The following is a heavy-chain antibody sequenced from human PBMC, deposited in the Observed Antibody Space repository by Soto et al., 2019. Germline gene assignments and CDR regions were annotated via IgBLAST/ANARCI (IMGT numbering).Heavy chain of an antibody. J-gene: IGHJ3*02. CDR2: IKQDGSEK. D-gene: IGHD2-21*01. CDR3: ARGYCGGDCYHIDAFDI. Sequence: EVQLVESGGGLVQPGGSLILSCAASGFTFSSYWMSWVRQAPGKGLEWVANIKQDGSEKYYVDSVKGRFTISRDNAKNSLYLQMNSLRAEDTAVYYCARGYCGGDCYHIDAFDIWGQGTMVTVSS. V-gene: IGHV3-7*01. CDR1: GFTFSSYW.